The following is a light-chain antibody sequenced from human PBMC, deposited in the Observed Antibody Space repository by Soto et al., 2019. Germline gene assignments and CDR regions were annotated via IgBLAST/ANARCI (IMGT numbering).Light chain of an antibody. V-gene: IGLV2-23*01. CDR1: SSDVGSYNL. J-gene: IGLJ3*02. Sequence: QSALTQPASVSGSPGQSITISCTGTSSDVGSYNLVSWYQQHPGKAPKLMIYEGSKRPSGVSNRFSGSKSGATASLTISGLQAEDEADYYCCSYAGSSTWVFGGGTQLTVL. CDR3: CSYAGSSTWV. CDR2: EGS.